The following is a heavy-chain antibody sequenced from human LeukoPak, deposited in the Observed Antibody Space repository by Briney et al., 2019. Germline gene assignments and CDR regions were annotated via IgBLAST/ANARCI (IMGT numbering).Heavy chain of an antibody. J-gene: IGHJ3*02. CDR2: IYPGDSDT. Sequence: GESLKISCKGSGYSFTNYWIGWVRQMPGKGLEWMGIIYPGDSDTRYSPSFQGQVTISADKSISTAYLQWSSLKASNTAMYYCARQDCSGGSCYLDAFDIWGQGTMVTVSS. CDR3: ARQDCSGGSCYLDAFDI. V-gene: IGHV5-51*01. D-gene: IGHD2-15*01. CDR1: GYSFTNYW.